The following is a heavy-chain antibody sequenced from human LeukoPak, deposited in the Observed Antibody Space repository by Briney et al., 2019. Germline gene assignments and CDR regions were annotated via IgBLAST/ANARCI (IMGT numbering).Heavy chain of an antibody. J-gene: IGHJ5*02. D-gene: IGHD1-26*01. CDR3: ARLAGEWEQTRWFDP. Sequence: GGSLRLSCAASGFTFDDYAMHRVRHAPGKGLEWVSGISWNSGSIGYADSVKGRFTISRDNAKNSLYLQMKSLRAEDTAVYYCARLAGEWEQTRWFDPWGQGTLVTVSS. V-gene: IGHV3-9*01. CDR1: GFTFDDYA. CDR2: ISWNSGSI.